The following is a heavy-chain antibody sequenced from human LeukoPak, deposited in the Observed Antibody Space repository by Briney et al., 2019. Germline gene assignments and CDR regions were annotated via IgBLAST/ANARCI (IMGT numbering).Heavy chain of an antibody. CDR1: GGSISSSRYY. CDR3: ARPTTVEMATLRPFEAFDI. V-gene: IGHV4-39*01. Sequence: PSETLSLTCTVSGGSISSSRYYWGWIRQPPGKGLEWIGSIYYSGSTYYNPSLKSRVTISVDTSKNQFSLKLSSVTAADTAVYYRARPTTVEMATLRPFEAFDIWGQGTMVTVSS. J-gene: IGHJ3*02. CDR2: IYYSGST. D-gene: IGHD5-12*01.